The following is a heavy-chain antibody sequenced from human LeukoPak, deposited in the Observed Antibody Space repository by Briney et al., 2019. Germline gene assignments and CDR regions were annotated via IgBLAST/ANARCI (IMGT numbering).Heavy chain of an antibody. CDR1: GFTFSSYS. J-gene: IGHJ4*02. Sequence: PGGSLRLSCAASGFTFSSYSMNWVRQAPGKGLEWVSSISSSSSHIYYADSVKGRFTISRDNAKNSLYLQMNSLRAEDTAVYYCARGTAAMDPHWGQGTLVTVSS. V-gene: IGHV3-21*01. D-gene: IGHD5-18*01. CDR2: ISSSSSHI. CDR3: ARGTAAMDPH.